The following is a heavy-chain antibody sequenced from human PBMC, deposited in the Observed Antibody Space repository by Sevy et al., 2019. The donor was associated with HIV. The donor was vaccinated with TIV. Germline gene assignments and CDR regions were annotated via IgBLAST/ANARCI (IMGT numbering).Heavy chain of an antibody. CDR1: VGSFSGYY. D-gene: IGHD1-1*01. Sequence: SETLSLTCAVYVGSFSGYYWTWIRQSPGKGLEWIGEINHSGSTTYNPSLKSRVTISVDTSKNQFSLKLTSVTAADTAVYYCARHGAVQLAFGMDVWGQGTRVTVSS. CDR2: INHSGST. V-gene: IGHV4-34*01. CDR3: ARHGAVQLAFGMDV. J-gene: IGHJ6*02.